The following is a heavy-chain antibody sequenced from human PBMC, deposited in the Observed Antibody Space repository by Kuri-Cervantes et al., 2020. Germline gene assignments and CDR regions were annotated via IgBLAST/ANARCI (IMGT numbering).Heavy chain of an antibody. D-gene: IGHD3-10*01. CDR1: GYTLTELS. Sequence: ASVKVSCKVSGYTLTELSMHWMRQAPGKGLEWVGWISAYNGHTNYAQKFQGRVTITADESTSTAYMELSSLRSEDTAVYYCARDRGLLLLWFGESGNYYGMDVWGQGTTVTVSS. CDR2: ISAYNGHT. V-gene: IGHV1-24*01. J-gene: IGHJ6*02. CDR3: ARDRGLLLLWFGESGNYYGMDV.